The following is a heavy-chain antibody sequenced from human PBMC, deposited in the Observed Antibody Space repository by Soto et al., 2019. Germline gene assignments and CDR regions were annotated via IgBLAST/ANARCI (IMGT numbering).Heavy chain of an antibody. CDR1: GYTFTSYA. V-gene: IGHV1-18*04. Sequence: ASVKVSCKASGYTFTSYAITWVRQAPGQGLEWMGWISGYNGNTKYAQKLQGRVTMTTDTSTSTAYMGMRSLRSDDTAVYYCARDKGELELLDHWGRGTLVTVSS. CDR2: ISGYNGNT. CDR3: ARDKGELELLDH. D-gene: IGHD1-7*01. J-gene: IGHJ4*02.